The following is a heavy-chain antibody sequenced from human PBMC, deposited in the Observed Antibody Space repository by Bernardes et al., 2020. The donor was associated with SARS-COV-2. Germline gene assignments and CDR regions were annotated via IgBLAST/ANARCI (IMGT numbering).Heavy chain of an antibody. CDR1: AGSFSGYY. CDR3: ARGRAGGSGWLYYFDY. D-gene: IGHD6-19*01. V-gene: IGHV4-34*01. Sequence: SETLSLTCAVYAGSFSGYYWSWIRQPPGKGLEWIGEINHSGSTNYNPSLKSRVTISVDTSKNQFSLKLSSVTAADTAVYYCARGRAGGSGWLYYFDYWGQGTLVTVSS. CDR2: INHSGST. J-gene: IGHJ4*02.